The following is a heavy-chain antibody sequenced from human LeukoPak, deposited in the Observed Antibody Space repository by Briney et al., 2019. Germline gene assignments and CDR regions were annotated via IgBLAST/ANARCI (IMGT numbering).Heavy chain of an antibody. CDR3: TRRPFGGKGAFDI. CDR1: GGSISSSSTDY. CDR2: IYYSGST. D-gene: IGHD4-23*01. V-gene: IGHV4-39*01. Sequence: SETLSLTCTVSGGSISSSSTDYWGWIRQPPGKGLEWIGTIYYSGSTYYNASLKSRVTISVDTSKNQFSLKLSSVTAADTTVYYCTRRPFGGKGAFDIWGQGTMVTVSS. J-gene: IGHJ3*02.